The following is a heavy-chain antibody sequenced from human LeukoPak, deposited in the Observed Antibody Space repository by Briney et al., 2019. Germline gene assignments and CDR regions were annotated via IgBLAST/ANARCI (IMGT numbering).Heavy chain of an antibody. Sequence: SETLSLTCAVYGGSFSGYYWSWIRQPPGKGLEWIGEINHSGSTNYNPSLKSRVTISVDTSKNQFSLKLSSVTAADTAVYYCARRRSSWSASMYYFDHWGQGTLVTVSP. CDR1: GGSFSGYY. CDR2: INHSGST. V-gene: IGHV4-34*01. CDR3: ARRRSSWSASMYYFDH. J-gene: IGHJ4*02. D-gene: IGHD6-13*01.